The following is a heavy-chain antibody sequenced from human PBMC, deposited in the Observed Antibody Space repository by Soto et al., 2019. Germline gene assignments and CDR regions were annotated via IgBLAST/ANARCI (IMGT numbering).Heavy chain of an antibody. V-gene: IGHV3-15*01. D-gene: IGHD2-2*01. Sequence: EVQLVESGGGLVKPGGSLRLSCAASDFSVTNAWMSWVRQAPGKGLEWVGRIKSKSDGGTTDYAAPVKGRFTISRDDSKNTLYLQMNSLKTEDTAVHYCTTYLYCSSTSCYPENWFDPWGQGTLVTVSS. J-gene: IGHJ5*02. CDR2: IKSKSDGGTT. CDR3: TTYLYCSSTSCYPENWFDP. CDR1: DFSVTNAW.